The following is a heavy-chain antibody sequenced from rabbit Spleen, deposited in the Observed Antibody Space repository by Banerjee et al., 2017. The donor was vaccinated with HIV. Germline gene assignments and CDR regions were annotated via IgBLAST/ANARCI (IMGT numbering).Heavy chain of an antibody. Sequence: EESGGDLVKPEGSLTLTCKASGLDFSSGYWICWVRQAPGKGLEWIACIYAGSSGSTYYASWAKGRFTISKTSSTTVTLQMTTLTAADTATYFCARTYSNGYPTYTNLWGPGTLVTVS. CDR3: ARTYSNGYPTYTNL. CDR1: GLDFSSGYW. V-gene: IGHV1S45*01. CDR2: IYAGSSGST. D-gene: IGHD7-1*01. J-gene: IGHJ4*01.